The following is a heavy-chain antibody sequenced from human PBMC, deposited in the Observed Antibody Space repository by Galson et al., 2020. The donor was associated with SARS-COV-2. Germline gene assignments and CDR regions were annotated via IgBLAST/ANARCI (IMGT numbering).Heavy chain of an antibody. V-gene: IGHV3-30*18. Sequence: PGGSLRLSCAASGLTSRTYGMHWVRQAPGQGLEWVAVISDDGTNEYYADSVKGRFTISRDNSKNTLYLQMDSLRADDTAVYYCAKALSSWELLVAFDVWGQGTMVTVSS. D-gene: IGHD1-26*01. J-gene: IGHJ3*01. CDR2: ISDDGTNE. CDR3: AKALSSWELLVAFDV. CDR1: GLTSRTYG.